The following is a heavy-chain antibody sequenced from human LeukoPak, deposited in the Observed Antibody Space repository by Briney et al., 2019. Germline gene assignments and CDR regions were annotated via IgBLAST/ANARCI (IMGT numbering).Heavy chain of an antibody. CDR1: GGSISSYY. Sequence: SSETLSLTCTVSGGSISSYYWSWIRQPPGKGLEWIGYIYYSGSTNYNPSLKSRVTISVDTSKNQFSLKLSSVTAADTAVYYCAHSSSWYKYYFDYWGQGTLVTVSS. V-gene: IGHV4-59*01. CDR3: AHSSSWYKYYFDY. D-gene: IGHD6-13*01. CDR2: IYYSGST. J-gene: IGHJ4*02.